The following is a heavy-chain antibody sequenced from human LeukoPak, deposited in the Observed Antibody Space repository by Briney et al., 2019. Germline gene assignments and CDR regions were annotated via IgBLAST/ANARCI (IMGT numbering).Heavy chain of an antibody. D-gene: IGHD3-10*01. CDR2: INHSGST. CDR3: ARLRPGHYYGSGSYGFDY. J-gene: IGHJ4*02. CDR1: GGSFSGYY. Sequence: SETLSLTCAVYGGSFSGYYWSWIRQPPGKGLEWIGEINHSGSTNYNPSLKSRVTISVDTSKNQFSLKLSSVTAADTAVYYCARLRPGHYYGSGSYGFDYWGQGTLVTVSS. V-gene: IGHV4-34*01.